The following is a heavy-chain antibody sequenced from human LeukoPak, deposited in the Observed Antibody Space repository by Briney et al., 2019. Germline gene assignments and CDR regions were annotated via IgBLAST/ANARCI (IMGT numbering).Heavy chain of an antibody. CDR1: GSSLSTSGVG. J-gene: IGHJ4*02. CDR3: ARIQAYGGNSEGYYFNY. CDR2: IYWDDVK. D-gene: IGHD4-23*01. Sequence: SGPTLVKPTQTLTLTCTFSGSSLSTSGVGVGWIRQPPGKALEWLALIYWDDVKRYSPSLKTRLTISKDTSKNQVVLTTTNMDPVDTATYYCARIQAYGGNSEGYYFNYWGQGTLVTVSS. V-gene: IGHV2-5*02.